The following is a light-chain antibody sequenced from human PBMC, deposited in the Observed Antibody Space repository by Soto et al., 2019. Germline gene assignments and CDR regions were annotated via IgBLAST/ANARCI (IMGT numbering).Light chain of an antibody. Sequence: DIQLTQSPSSLSASVGDRVTITCRASQSIRSYLNWYQQKPGKAPKLLIYAASSLQTGVSSRFSGSGSETDFTLTISNLQPEDFATYYCQQTSSTPTFGGGTKVDIK. CDR3: QQTSSTPT. CDR1: QSIRSY. J-gene: IGKJ4*01. V-gene: IGKV1-39*01. CDR2: AAS.